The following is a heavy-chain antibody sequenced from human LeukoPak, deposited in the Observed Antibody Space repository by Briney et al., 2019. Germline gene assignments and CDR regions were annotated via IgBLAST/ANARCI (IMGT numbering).Heavy chain of an antibody. Sequence: PGRSLRLSCAASGFTFSSYAMSWVRQAPGKGLEWVSGISWNSGSIGYADSVKGRFTISRDNSKNTLYLQMNSLRAEDTAVYYCARDFGGTNNFDYWGQGTLVTVSS. V-gene: IGHV3-9*01. D-gene: IGHD1-26*01. CDR2: ISWNSGSI. CDR3: ARDFGGTNNFDY. J-gene: IGHJ4*02. CDR1: GFTFSSYA.